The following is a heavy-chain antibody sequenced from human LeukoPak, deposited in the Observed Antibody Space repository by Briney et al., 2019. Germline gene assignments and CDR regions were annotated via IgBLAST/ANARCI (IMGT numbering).Heavy chain of an antibody. D-gene: IGHD2/OR15-2a*01. CDR3: ARDYLGGSYYFDY. CDR2: IYWNGGSP. CDR1: GFTFDDYG. Sequence: TGGSLRLSCAASGFTFDDYGMSGVRDAPGKGVEWVSGIYWNGGSPGYADSVMGRFTISRHNPKPSLYLQMNSLRAEDTALYYCARDYLGGSYYFDYWGQGTLVTVSS. V-gene: IGHV3-20*04. J-gene: IGHJ4*02.